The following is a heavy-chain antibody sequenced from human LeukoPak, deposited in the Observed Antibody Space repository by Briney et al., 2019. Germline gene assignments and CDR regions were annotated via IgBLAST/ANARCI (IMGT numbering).Heavy chain of an antibody. CDR3: ARVTGYMIEDYFDY. D-gene: IGHD3-9*01. V-gene: IGHV4-34*01. CDR2: INHSGST. CDR1: GGSFSGYY. Sequence: SETLSLTCAVYGGSFSGYYWSWVRQPPGKGLEWIGEINHSGSTNYNPSLKSRVTISVDTSKNQFSLKLRSVTAADTAVYYCARVTGYMIEDYFDYWGQGILVTVSS. J-gene: IGHJ4*02.